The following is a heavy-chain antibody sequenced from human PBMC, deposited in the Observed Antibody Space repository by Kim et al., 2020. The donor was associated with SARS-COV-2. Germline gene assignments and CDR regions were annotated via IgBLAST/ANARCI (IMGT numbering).Heavy chain of an antibody. V-gene: IGHV1-18*01. J-gene: IGHJ2*01. D-gene: IGHD6-13*01. CDR3: ARVTEYSSSWPTDYYDNYDHYWYFDL. Sequence: ASVKVSCKASGYTFTSYGISWVRQAPGQGLEWMGWISAYNGNTNYAQKLQGRVTMTTDTSTSTAYMELRSLRSDDTAVYYCARVTEYSSSWPTDYYDNYDHYWYFDLWGRGTLVTVSS. CDR1: GYTFTSYG. CDR2: ISAYNGNT.